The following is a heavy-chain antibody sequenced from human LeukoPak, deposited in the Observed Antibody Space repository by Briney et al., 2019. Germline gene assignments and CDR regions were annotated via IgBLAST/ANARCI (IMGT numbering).Heavy chain of an antibody. Sequence: GGSLRLSCAASGFTFSSYEMNWVRQAPGKGLEWVSYISSSGSTIYYADSVKGRFTISRDNAKNSLYLQMNSLRAEDMALYYCARGFDSSGFSSAFDIWGQGTMVTVSS. CDR1: GFTFSSYE. CDR3: ARGFDSSGFSSAFDI. J-gene: IGHJ3*02. CDR2: ISSSGSTI. V-gene: IGHV3-48*03. D-gene: IGHD3-22*01.